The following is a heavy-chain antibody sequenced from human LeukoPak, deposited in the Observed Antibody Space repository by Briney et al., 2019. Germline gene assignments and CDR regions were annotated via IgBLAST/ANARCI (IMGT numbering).Heavy chain of an antibody. Sequence: SGTLSLTCAVSGGSISSSNWWSWVRQPPGKGLEWIGEIYHSGGTNYNPSLKSRVTISVDKSENQFSLKLSSVTAADTAVYYCARRRAVAGPYFDYWGQGTLVTVSS. J-gene: IGHJ4*02. CDR2: IYHSGGT. V-gene: IGHV4-4*02. D-gene: IGHD6-19*01. CDR3: ARRRAVAGPYFDY. CDR1: GGSISSSNW.